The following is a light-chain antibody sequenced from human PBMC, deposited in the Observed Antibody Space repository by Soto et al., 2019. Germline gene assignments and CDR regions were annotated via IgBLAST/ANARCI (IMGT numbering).Light chain of an antibody. V-gene: IGLV1-44*01. CDR3: AAWGDSLNGL. CDR1: HSNICTKT. Sequence: ISCSGSHSNICTKTVNWYHQFPGTAPKLLIYSNNQRPSGVPXXXXXXXSXXXXXXXXXXXXSEDEADYYCAAWGDSLNGLFGTGTKVTVL. CDR2: SNN. J-gene: IGLJ1*01.